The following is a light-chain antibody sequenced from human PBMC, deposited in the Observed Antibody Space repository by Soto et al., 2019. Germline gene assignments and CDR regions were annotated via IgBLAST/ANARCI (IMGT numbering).Light chain of an antibody. Sequence: QSALTQPPSVSGAPGQRVTISCSESSSNIGAGYDVHWYQLLPGRAPKLLIYGNNNRPSGVPDRFSGSKSGTSASLVITGLQAEDESDYYFHCYDDSVLFGGGTKLTVL. CDR2: GNN. CDR3: HCYDDSVL. CDR1: SSNIGAGYD. V-gene: IGLV1-40*01. J-gene: IGLJ2*01.